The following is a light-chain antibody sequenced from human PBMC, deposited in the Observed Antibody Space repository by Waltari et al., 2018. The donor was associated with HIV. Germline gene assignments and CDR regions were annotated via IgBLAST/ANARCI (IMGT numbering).Light chain of an antibody. CDR2: EVS. J-gene: IGLJ1*01. CDR1: SSHLGGYNY. CDR3: SSYTSSSTYV. V-gene: IGLV2-14*01. Sequence: QSALTQPASVSGSPGQSITISCTGTSSHLGGYNYVSWYQQHPGKAPKLMIYEVSNRPSGVSNRFSGSKSGNTASLTISGLQAEDEAGYYCSSYTSSSTYVFGTETTVTVL.